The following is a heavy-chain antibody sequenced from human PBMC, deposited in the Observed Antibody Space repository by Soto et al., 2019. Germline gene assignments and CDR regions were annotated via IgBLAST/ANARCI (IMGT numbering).Heavy chain of an antibody. CDR1: GGSISSSNW. V-gene: IGHV4-4*02. D-gene: IGHD2-2*01. CDR2: ILHSGTT. CDR3: ARVRQYCSATSCYLDP. J-gene: IGHJ5*02. Sequence: PSETLSLTCAVSGGSISSSNWWQWVRQPPGKGLEWIGEILHSGTTNYNPSLKSRVAISVDKSKNQFSLKLNSVTAADTAVYYCARVRQYCSATSCYLDPWGQGTLVTVS.